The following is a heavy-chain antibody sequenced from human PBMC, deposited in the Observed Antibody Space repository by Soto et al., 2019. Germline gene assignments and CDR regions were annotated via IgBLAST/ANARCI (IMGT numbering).Heavy chain of an antibody. CDR2: IYYRGST. CDR1: GGSISSYY. Sequence: QVQLQASGPGLVKPSETLSLTCTVSGGSISSYYWSWIRQPPGKGLEWIGYIYYRGSTNYNPSLKSRVTISVDTSKNQFSLKLSSVTAADTAVYYCARMTFDDYFDYWGQGTLVTVSS. CDR3: ARMTFDDYFDY. J-gene: IGHJ4*02. D-gene: IGHD2-21*02. V-gene: IGHV4-59*01.